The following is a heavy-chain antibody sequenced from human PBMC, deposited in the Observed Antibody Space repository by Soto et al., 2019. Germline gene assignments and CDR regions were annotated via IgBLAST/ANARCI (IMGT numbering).Heavy chain of an antibody. D-gene: IGHD1-26*01. CDR1: GFTFSSYG. V-gene: IGHV3-33*01. Sequence: QVQLVESGGGVVQPGRSLRLSCAASGFTFSSYGMHWVRQAPGKGLEWVAVIWYDGSNKYYADSVKGRFTISRDNSKNTLYLQMNSLRAEDTAVYYCARDRSSGSYIDYWGQGTLVTVSS. CDR3: ARDRSSGSYIDY. CDR2: IWYDGSNK. J-gene: IGHJ4*02.